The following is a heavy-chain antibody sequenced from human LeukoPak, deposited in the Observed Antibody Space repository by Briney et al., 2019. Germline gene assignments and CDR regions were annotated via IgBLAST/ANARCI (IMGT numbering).Heavy chain of an antibody. V-gene: IGHV4-4*07. J-gene: IGHJ5*02. Sequence: PSETLSLTCTVSGGSISSYYWSWIRQPGGKGLEWIGRIYTSGSTNYNPSLKSRVTMSVDTSKNQFSLKLSSVTAADTAVYYCARDRVGCSSTSCYSWFDPWGQGTLVTVSS. CDR3: ARDRVGCSSTSCYSWFDP. CDR2: IYTSGST. CDR1: GGSISSYY. D-gene: IGHD2-2*01.